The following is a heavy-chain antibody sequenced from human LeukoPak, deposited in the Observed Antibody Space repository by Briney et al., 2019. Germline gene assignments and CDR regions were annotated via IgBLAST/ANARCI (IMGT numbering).Heavy chain of an antibody. Sequence: SETLSLTCTVSGGSISSYYWSWIRQPPGKGLEWIGYIYYSGSTNYNPSLKSRVTISVDTSKNQFSLKLSSVTAADTAVYYCARVSITMIGNDAFDIWGRGTMVTVSS. CDR1: GGSISSYY. CDR3: ARVSITMIGNDAFDI. V-gene: IGHV4-59*01. J-gene: IGHJ3*02. CDR2: IYYSGST. D-gene: IGHD3-22*01.